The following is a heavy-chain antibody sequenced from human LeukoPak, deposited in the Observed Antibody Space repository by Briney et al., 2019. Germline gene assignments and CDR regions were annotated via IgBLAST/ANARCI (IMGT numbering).Heavy chain of an antibody. CDR1: GFTFSSYA. J-gene: IGHJ4*02. Sequence: PGGSLRLSCSASGFTFSSYAMSWVRQAPGQGLEWVSAISGGGGSTYYADSVKGRFTISRDNSKNTLYLQMNSLRAEDTAVYYCAKDRASSWYEFDYWGQGTLVTVSS. CDR3: AKDRASSWYEFDY. D-gene: IGHD6-13*01. V-gene: IGHV3-23*01. CDR2: ISGGGGST.